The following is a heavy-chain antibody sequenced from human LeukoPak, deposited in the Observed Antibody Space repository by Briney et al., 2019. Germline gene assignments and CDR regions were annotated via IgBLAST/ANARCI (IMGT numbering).Heavy chain of an antibody. J-gene: IGHJ4*02. V-gene: IGHV6-1*01. D-gene: IGHD3-22*01. CDR3: ARGRYYDSSPHYFDY. CDR1: EDSVSSNSAA. CDR2: TYYRSKWYN. Sequence: SQTLSLTCAISEDSVSSNSAAWNWTRQSPSRDLEWLGRTYYRSKWYNDYAVSVKSRITINPDTSKNQFSLQLNSVTPEDTAVYYCARGRYYDSSPHYFDYWGQGTLVTVSS.